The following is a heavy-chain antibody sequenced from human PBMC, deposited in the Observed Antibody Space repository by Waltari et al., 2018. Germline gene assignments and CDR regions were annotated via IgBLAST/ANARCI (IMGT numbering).Heavy chain of an antibody. D-gene: IGHD6-19*01. Sequence: QVQLVESGGGVVQPGRSLRLSCAASGFTFSSYAMHSVRQAPGQGLEWVAVLSYDGSNKYYADSVKGRFTISRDNSKNTLYLQMNSLRAEDTAVYYCAREILNIAVAGDWYFDLWGRGTLVTVSS. CDR3: AREILNIAVAGDWYFDL. V-gene: IGHV3-30*04. CDR2: LSYDGSNK. CDR1: GFTFSSYA. J-gene: IGHJ2*01.